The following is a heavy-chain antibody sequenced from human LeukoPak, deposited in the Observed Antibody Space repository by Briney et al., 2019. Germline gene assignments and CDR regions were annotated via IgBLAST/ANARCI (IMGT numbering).Heavy chain of an antibody. V-gene: IGHV3-53*01. J-gene: IGHJ4*02. CDR2: IYSGGNT. Sequence: PGGSLRLSCAASGFTVSSSYMSWVRQAPGKGLEWVSVIYSGGNTYYADSVKGRFTISRDNSKNTLYLQMNSLRAEDTAVYYCARAVSSGCDPFDYWGQGTLVTVSS. CDR1: GFTVSSSY. D-gene: IGHD3-22*01. CDR3: ARAVSSGCDPFDY.